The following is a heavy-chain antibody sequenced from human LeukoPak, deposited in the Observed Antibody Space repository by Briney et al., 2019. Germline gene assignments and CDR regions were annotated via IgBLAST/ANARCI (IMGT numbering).Heavy chain of an antibody. CDR1: GGTFIRYA. CDR2: IIPIFGKA. J-gene: IGHJ4*02. D-gene: IGHD6-19*01. CDR3: ARDRSSGWSY. V-gene: IGHV1-69*05. Sequence: SVTVSCKASGGTFIRYASSGVRQAPGQGLEGMGGIIPIFGKAKYLQKLQGGVMITTDESIKQPSVETSSLTSEGTGVYYCARDRSSGWSYWGQGTLVTVSS.